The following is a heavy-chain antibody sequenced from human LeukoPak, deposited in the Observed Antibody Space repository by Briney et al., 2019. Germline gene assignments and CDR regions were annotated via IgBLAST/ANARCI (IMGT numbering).Heavy chain of an antibody. V-gene: IGHV4-59*08. CDR1: GGSISRYY. D-gene: IGHD1-26*01. CDR3: ARAPEGATSFHGY. CDR2: MFYSGSS. Sequence: SETLSLTCTVSGGSISRYYWSWIRQAPGKGLEWLGYMFYSGSSNHNPSLKSRVTISVDTSKNQLSLNLSFVTAADTAVYYCARAPEGATSFHGYWGQGTLVTVSS. J-gene: IGHJ4*02.